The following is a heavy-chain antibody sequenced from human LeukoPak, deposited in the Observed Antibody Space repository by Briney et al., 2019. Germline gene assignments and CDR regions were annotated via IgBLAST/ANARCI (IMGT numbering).Heavy chain of an antibody. CDR3: ARMSTGYYDDY. D-gene: IGHD3-9*01. J-gene: IGHJ4*02. Sequence: PGGSLRLSCVASGFTLSTFGMNWVRQAPGKGLEWVSYVSSSRTTIYYADSVKGRFTISRDDAKSSLYLQMNSLRAEDTALYYCARMSTGYYDDYWGQGTLVAVPS. CDR2: VSSSRTTI. CDR1: GFTLSTFG. V-gene: IGHV3-48*01.